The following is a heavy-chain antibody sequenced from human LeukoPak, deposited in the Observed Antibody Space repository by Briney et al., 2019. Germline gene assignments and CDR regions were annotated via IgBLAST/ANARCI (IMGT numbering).Heavy chain of an antibody. V-gene: IGHV3-21*03. J-gene: IGHJ6*02. D-gene: IGHD4-17*01. Sequence: PGGSLRLSCAASGFTFSSYSMNWVRQAPGKGLEWVSSISSSSSYIYYADSVKGRFTISRDNAKNSLYLQMNSLRAEDTAVYYCARDHNRGTTDYYYYGMDVWGQGTMVTVSS. CDR3: ARDHNRGTTDYYYYGMDV. CDR1: GFTFSSYS. CDR2: ISSSSSYI.